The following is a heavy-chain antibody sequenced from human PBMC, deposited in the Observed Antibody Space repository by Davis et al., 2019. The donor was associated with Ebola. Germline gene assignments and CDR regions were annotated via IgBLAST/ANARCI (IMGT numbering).Heavy chain of an antibody. V-gene: IGHV5-51*01. CDR1: GNSFSNLW. CDR3: ATLRRTITGMDDGFDI. J-gene: IGHJ3*02. D-gene: IGHD1-20*01. CDR2: IYTGDSDT. Sequence: GESLKISCKGSGNSFSNLWIAWVRQMPGKGLEWMGIIYTGDSDTRYSPSFRGQVTISADKSIKTAFLQWSSLKASDTAMYYCATLRRTITGMDDGFDIWGQGTMVTVSS.